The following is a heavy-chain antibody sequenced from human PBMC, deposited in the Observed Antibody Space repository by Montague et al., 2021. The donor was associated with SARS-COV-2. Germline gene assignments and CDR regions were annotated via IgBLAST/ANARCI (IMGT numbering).Heavy chain of an antibody. D-gene: IGHD6-19*01. CDR2: IYHSGST. Sequence: SETLSLTCAVSGGSISGSNWWSWVRQPPGKGLEWIGEIYHSGSTNYNPSLKSRVTISVDKSKNQFSLKLSSVTAADTAVYYCARDSSGWSRFDYWGQGTLVTVSS. CDR3: ARDSSGWSRFDY. V-gene: IGHV4-4*02. CDR1: GGSISGSNW. J-gene: IGHJ4*02.